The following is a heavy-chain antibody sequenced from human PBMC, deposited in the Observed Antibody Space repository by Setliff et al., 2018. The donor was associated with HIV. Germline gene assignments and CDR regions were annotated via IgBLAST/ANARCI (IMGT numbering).Heavy chain of an antibody. D-gene: IGHD2-15*01. V-gene: IGHV1-58*02. CDR3: AVDCCSGGSGT. CDR2: IVVASGNT. J-gene: IGHJ5*02. Sequence: ASVKVSCKASGDTFSIYAISWVRQARGQRLEWIGWIVVASGNTDYAQKSQQRVTFTRDTSTGTAYMELGSLGSEDTAVYYCAVDCCSGGSGTWGQGTRVTVSS. CDR1: GDTFSIYA.